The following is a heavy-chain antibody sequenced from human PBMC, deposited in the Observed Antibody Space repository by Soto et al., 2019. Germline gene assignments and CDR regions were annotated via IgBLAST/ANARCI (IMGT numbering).Heavy chain of an antibody. CDR3: ARAGWFAEGYFDF. V-gene: IGHV1-3*01. J-gene: IGHJ4*02. D-gene: IGHD3-10*01. CDR2: INAGNGHT. Sequence: GASVKVSCKASGFTFFMYAIHWVRQAPGQGLEWMAWINAGNGHTTYSQKFQGRVTITRDTSARTVYMELRSLRFEDTATYYCARAGWFAEGYFDFWGQGTPVTVAS. CDR1: GFTFFMYA.